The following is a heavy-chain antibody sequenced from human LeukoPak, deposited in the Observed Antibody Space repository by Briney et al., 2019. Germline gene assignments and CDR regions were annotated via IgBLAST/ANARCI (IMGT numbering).Heavy chain of an antibody. V-gene: IGHV4-39*07. CDR2: IYYSGST. D-gene: IGHD5-18*01. J-gene: IGHJ4*02. Sequence: SETLSLTCTVSGGSISSSSYYWGWIRQPPGKGLEWIGSIYYSGSTYYNPSLKSRVTISVDTSKNQFSLKLSSVTAADTAVYYCARASPDTAFDYWGQGTLVTVSS. CDR3: ARASPDTAFDY. CDR1: GGSISSSSYY.